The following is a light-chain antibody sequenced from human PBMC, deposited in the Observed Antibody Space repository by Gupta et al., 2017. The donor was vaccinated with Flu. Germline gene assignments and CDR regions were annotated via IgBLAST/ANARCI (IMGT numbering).Light chain of an antibody. CDR2: DVS. CDR3: SSYTSTTTFYV. Sequence: QSALTQPASVSGSPGHSIPISCTGTSSDVGNSDYVSWYQQDPGKAPKLLIYDVSNRPSGVSSRFSGSKSGNTASLTISGLQAEDETDYYCSSYTSTTTFYVFGTGTKVTVL. V-gene: IGLV2-14*01. J-gene: IGLJ1*01. CDR1: SSDVGNSDY.